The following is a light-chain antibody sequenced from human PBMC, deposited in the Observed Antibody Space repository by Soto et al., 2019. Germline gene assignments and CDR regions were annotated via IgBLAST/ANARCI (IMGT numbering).Light chain of an antibody. Sequence: EVVLTQSPVTLSLSPGETATLSCRASQSFRGLLAWYQQKPGQAPRLLIYDAYSRATGIPPRFSGSGSGTAFTLTISSLEPEDSAVYYCQQRHMWPITVGQGTRLEIK. V-gene: IGKV3-11*01. CDR3: QQRHMWPIT. CDR2: DAY. J-gene: IGKJ5*01. CDR1: QSFRGL.